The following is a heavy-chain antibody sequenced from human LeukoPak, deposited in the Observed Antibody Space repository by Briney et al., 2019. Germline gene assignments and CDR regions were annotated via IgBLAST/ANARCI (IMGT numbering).Heavy chain of an antibody. D-gene: IGHD3/OR15-3a*01. J-gene: IGHJ6*02. CDR2: IYSGGSA. CDR1: GFTVSSNY. V-gene: IGHV3-66*01. CDR3: ASDWTSGGRYYYYGMDV. Sequence: PGGSLRLSCAASGFTVSSNYISWVCQAPGRGLEWVSVIYSGGSAYYADSVKGRFTVSRDNSKNTVYLQMNSLRAEDTAVYYCASDWTSGGRYYYYGMDVWGQGTTVTVSS.